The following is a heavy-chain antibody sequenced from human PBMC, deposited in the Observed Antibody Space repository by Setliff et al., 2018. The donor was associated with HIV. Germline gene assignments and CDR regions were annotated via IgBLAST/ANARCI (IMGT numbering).Heavy chain of an antibody. CDR1: GGSSNSYY. J-gene: IGHJ4*02. V-gene: IGHV3-66*02. CDR3: ARVGVTTSWYSDFDS. D-gene: IGHD6-13*01. CDR2: ITRSGDIT. Sequence: PSETLSLTCTVSGGSSNSYYWSWVRQPPGKGLEWVSAITRSGDITTYADFVKGRFTISRDNSKNTLYLQMNSLRTEDTAVYFCARVGVTTSWYSDFDSWGQGTLVTVSS.